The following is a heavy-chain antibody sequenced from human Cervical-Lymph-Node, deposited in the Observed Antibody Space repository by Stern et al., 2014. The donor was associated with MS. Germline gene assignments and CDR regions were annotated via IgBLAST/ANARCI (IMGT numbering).Heavy chain of an antibody. J-gene: IGHJ4*02. Sequence: VQLVESGGGLVQPGGSLRLSCAASGFTVGSNYMSWVRQAPGKGLEWVSVIYSGGSTYYADSVKGRFTISRDNSKNTLYLQMNSLRAEDTAVYYCARLVGATPHFDYWGQGTLVTVSS. CDR1: GFTVGSNY. CDR3: ARLVGATPHFDY. CDR2: IYSGGST. V-gene: IGHV3-66*02. D-gene: IGHD1-26*01.